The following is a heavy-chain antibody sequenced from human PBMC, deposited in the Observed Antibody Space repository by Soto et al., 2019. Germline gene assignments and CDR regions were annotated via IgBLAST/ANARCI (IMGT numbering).Heavy chain of an antibody. D-gene: IGHD5-18*01. V-gene: IGHV2-5*02. Sequence: ESGPTLVNPTQTLTLTCTFSGFSLSTSGVGVGWIRQPPGKALEWLALIYWDDDKRYSPSLKSRLTITKDTSKNQVVLTMTNMDPVDTATYYCAHRPGLLVGYGQNWFDPWGQGTLVTVSS. CDR1: GFSLSTSGVG. J-gene: IGHJ5*02. CDR3: AHRPGLLVGYGQNWFDP. CDR2: IYWDDDK.